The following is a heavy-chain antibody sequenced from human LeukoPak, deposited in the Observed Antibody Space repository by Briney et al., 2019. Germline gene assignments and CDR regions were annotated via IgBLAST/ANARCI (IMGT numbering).Heavy chain of an antibody. CDR1: GFTFSSYA. Sequence: GRSLRLSCAASGFTFSSYAMHWVRQAPGKGLEWVAVISYDGSNKYYVDSVKGRFTISRDNSKNTLYLQMNSLRAEDTAVYYCARDGGTRIVGAFFDYWGQGTLVTVSS. D-gene: IGHD1-26*01. J-gene: IGHJ4*02. CDR3: ARDGGTRIVGAFFDY. V-gene: IGHV3-30-3*01. CDR2: ISYDGSNK.